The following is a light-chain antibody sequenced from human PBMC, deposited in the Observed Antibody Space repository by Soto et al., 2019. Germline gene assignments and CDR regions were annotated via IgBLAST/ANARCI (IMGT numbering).Light chain of an antibody. J-gene: IGKJ1*01. Sequence: DIQMTQSPSTLSGSIGDRVTLTCRASQSISSWLAWYQQKPGKAPKLLIYKASSLESGVPSRFSGSGSGTEFTLTISSLQPDDFATYYCQQYNSYSRTFGQGTKVDI. V-gene: IGKV1-5*03. CDR3: QQYNSYSRT. CDR2: KAS. CDR1: QSISSW.